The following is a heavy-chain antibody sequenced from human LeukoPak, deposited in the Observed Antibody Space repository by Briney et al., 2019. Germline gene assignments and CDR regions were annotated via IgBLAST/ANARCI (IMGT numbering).Heavy chain of an antibody. CDR1: GYTFISYA. V-gene: IGHV1-69*04. J-gene: IGHJ3*02. D-gene: IGHD5-18*01. CDR3: ARSGDTAMVDDAFDI. Sequence: SVKVSCKTSGYTFISYAISWVRQAPGQGLEWMGRIIPILGIANYAQKFQGRVTITADKSTSTAYMELSSLRSEDTAVYYCARSGDTAMVDDAFDIWGQGTMVTVSS. CDR2: IIPILGIA.